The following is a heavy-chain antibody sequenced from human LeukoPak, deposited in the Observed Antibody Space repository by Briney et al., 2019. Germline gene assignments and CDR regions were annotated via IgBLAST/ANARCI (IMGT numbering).Heavy chain of an antibody. J-gene: IGHJ4*02. Sequence: GGSLRLSCAASEFTFSRYWMHWVRQAPGKGLVWVARIISDGSYTNYADSVKGRFTISRDNAKNTLYLQMHSLRAEDAAVYYCVRAADYGDYGGFDYWGQGTLVTVSS. V-gene: IGHV3-74*01. CDR1: EFTFSRYW. CDR2: IISDGSYT. CDR3: VRAADYGDYGGFDY. D-gene: IGHD4-17*01.